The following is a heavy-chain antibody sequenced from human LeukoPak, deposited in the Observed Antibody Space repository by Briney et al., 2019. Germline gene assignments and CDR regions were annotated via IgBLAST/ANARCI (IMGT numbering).Heavy chain of an antibody. CDR1: GFTFSSYS. D-gene: IGHD6-13*01. CDR3: ARLATAGTYYFDY. Sequence: PGGSLRLSCAASGFTFSSYSMNWIRQPPGKGLEWIGSIYHSGNTYYTPSLKSRVTISVDTSKNQFSLKLNSVTAADTAVYYCARLATAGTYYFDYWGQGTLVTVSS. V-gene: IGHV4-38-2*01. J-gene: IGHJ4*02. CDR2: IYHSGNT.